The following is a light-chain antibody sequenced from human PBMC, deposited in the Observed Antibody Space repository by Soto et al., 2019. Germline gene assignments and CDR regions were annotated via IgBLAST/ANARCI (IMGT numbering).Light chain of an antibody. CDR1: QAIYNY. CDR3: QKFSAVPT. CDR2: AAS. J-gene: IGKJ4*01. Sequence: DIQMTQSPSSLSASVGDRVSITCRASQAIYNYLAWYQQKPGKVHTLLISAASTLQSGVPSRFSDSGSGTDFTLTISSLQPEDVATYYWQKFSAVPTFGGGTKVQI. V-gene: IGKV1-27*01.